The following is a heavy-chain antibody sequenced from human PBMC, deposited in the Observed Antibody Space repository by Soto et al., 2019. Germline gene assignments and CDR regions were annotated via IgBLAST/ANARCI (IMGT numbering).Heavy chain of an antibody. Sequence: QVQLVQSGAEVKKPGAQVKVSAKASGNTFPGFELNWLERATGQGLEWMGWMNPNRGNTGYAQRFQGRVTMTRNTSISTAYMELSSLRSEDTAVYYCAREHYGNSAWFDPWGQGTLVTVSS. CDR3: AREHYGNSAWFDP. CDR1: GNTFPGFE. J-gene: IGHJ5*02. V-gene: IGHV1-8*01. CDR2: MNPNRGNT. D-gene: IGHD3-10*01.